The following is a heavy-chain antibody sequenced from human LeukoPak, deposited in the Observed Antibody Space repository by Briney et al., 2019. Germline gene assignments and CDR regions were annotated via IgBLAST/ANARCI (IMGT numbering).Heavy chain of an antibody. CDR3: AKGSRGSCRGAYCYSFDN. Sequence: GSLRLSCADSGFSFSTYAMSWVRQIPGKGLEWVSAISGSDPGTYYADSVKGRFTISRVNSRNTLYLQMNRLRVEDTAVYYCAKGSRGSCRGAYCYSFDNWGQGAVVTVSS. J-gene: IGHJ4*02. CDR1: GFSFSTYA. CDR2: ISGSDPGT. D-gene: IGHD2-21*02. V-gene: IGHV3-23*01.